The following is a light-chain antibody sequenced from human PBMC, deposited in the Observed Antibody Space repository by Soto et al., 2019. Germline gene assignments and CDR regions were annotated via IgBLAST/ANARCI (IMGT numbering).Light chain of an antibody. Sequence: DIVMTQSPDSLAVSLGERATFNCKSSQSFLYSSNNKNYLAWYQQKPGQSPKLLIYWASTRESGVPDRFSGSGSGTDFILTISSLQAEDVAVYYCQQYYSTPLTFGGGTKVDIK. V-gene: IGKV4-1*01. CDR3: QQYYSTPLT. J-gene: IGKJ4*01. CDR2: WAS. CDR1: QSFLYSSNNKNY.